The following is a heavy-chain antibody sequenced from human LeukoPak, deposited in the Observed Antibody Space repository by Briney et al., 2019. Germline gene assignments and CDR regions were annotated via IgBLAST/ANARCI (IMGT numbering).Heavy chain of an antibody. J-gene: IGHJ4*02. V-gene: IGHV1-18*01. CDR1: GYTFTTYG. D-gene: IGHD6-19*01. Sequence: GASVKVCCKASGYTFTTYGISWVRQAPGQGLEWMGWISAYNGNTNYAQKLQGRVTMTTDTSTSTAYIELRSLRSDDTAVYYCARDYRSGWPNFEYWGEGTLVTVSS. CDR2: ISAYNGNT. CDR3: ARDYRSGWPNFEY.